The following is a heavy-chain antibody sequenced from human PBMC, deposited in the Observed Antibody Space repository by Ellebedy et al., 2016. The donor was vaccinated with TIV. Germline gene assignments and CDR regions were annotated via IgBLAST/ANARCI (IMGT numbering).Heavy chain of an antibody. Sequence: AASVTVSCKASGYSFVHSYIQWVRQAPGQGLKWVGIIDPNDGGTSYTKRFQGRNTLSRQTSTTTVYMSLSSLRFDDTAMYYCALAAIDHWGQGTQVTVSS. CDR2: IDPNDGGT. D-gene: IGHD1-1*01. CDR1: GYSFVHSY. J-gene: IGHJ4*02. V-gene: IGHV1-46*01. CDR3: ALAAIDH.